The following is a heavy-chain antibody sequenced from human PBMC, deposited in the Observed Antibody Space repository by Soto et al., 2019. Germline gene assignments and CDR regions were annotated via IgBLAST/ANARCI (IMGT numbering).Heavy chain of an antibody. J-gene: IGHJ4*02. CDR1: GGTFSSYA. V-gene: IGHV1-69*06. D-gene: IGHD5-18*01. CDR3: ALAVDTAMVTFDY. Sequence: SVKVSCKASGGTFSSYAISWVRQAPGQGLEWMGGIIPIFGTANYAQKFQGRVTITADKSTSTAYMELSSLRSEDTAVYYCALAVDTAMVTFDYWGQGTLVTVSS. CDR2: IIPIFGTA.